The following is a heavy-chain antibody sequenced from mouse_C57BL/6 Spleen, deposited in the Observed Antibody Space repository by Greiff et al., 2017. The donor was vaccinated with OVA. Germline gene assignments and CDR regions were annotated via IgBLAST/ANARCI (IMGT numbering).Heavy chain of an antibody. CDR3: ARGDYSNSWFAY. CDR1: GYSITSGYD. CDR2: ISYSGST. Sequence: DVKLQESGPGMVKPSQSLSLTCTVTGYSITSGYDWHWIRHFPGNKLEWMGYISYSGSTNYNPSLKIRISITHDTSKNHFFLKLNSVTTEDTATYYCARGDYSNSWFAYWGQGTLVTVSA. V-gene: IGHV3-1*01. J-gene: IGHJ3*01. D-gene: IGHD2-5*01.